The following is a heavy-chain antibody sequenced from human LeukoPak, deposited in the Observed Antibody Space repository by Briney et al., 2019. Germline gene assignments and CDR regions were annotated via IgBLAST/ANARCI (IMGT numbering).Heavy chain of an antibody. V-gene: IGHV3-23*01. J-gene: IGHJ4*02. CDR3: AKGRVAGNGWTFNDF. D-gene: IGHD6-19*01. CDR2: FTASGSGS. Sequence: QPGGSLRLSCAASGLTFSSNGMSWVRQAPGKGLEWVSSFTASGSGSYYADSVRGRFTVSRDNSKNTVYLQMNSLRAEDTAVYYCAKGRVAGNGWTFNDFWGQGTLVTVSS. CDR1: GLTFSSNG.